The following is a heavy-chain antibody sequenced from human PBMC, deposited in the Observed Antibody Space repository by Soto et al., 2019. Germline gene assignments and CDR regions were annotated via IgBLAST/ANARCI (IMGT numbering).Heavy chain of an antibody. V-gene: IGHV1-69*12. CDR2: IIPIFGTA. CDR3: AGGLYSGYDRVDAFDI. D-gene: IGHD5-12*01. Sequence: QVQLVQSGAEVKKPGSSVKVSCKASGGTFSSYAISWVRQAPGQGLEWMGGIIPIFGTANYAQKFQGRVTITADEYTSTAYMELSSLRSEDTAVYYCAGGLYSGYDRVDAFDIWGQGTMVTVSS. CDR1: GGTFSSYA. J-gene: IGHJ3*02.